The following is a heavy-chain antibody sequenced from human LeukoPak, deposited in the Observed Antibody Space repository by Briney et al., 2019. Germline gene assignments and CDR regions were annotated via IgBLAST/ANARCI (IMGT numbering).Heavy chain of an antibody. Sequence: SETLSLTCTVSDGSITNYDWSWVRQPPGKGPEFIGYIHYSGSANYNPSLRSRVTISADTSKKQFSLKLSSVTAADTAVYYCARLPTRDFWSSFSSDLWGQGTLVTVSS. D-gene: IGHD3-3*01. CDR1: DGSITNYD. CDR3: ARLPTRDFWSSFSSDL. CDR2: IHYSGSA. J-gene: IGHJ4*02. V-gene: IGHV4-59*08.